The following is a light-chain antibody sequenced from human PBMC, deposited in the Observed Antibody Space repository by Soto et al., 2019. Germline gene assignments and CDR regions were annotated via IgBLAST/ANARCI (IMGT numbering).Light chain of an antibody. J-gene: IGLJ1*01. CDR1: SSDIGYYNY. Sequence: QSVLTQPACVSGSPGQSITISCTGTSSDIGYYNYVSWYQQHPGKAPKLMIYEVVNRPSGVSIRFSGSKSGNTASLTISGLQADDEADYYCSSYAHGSVYVFGTGTKLTVL. CDR2: EVV. V-gene: IGLV2-14*01. CDR3: SSYAHGSVYV.